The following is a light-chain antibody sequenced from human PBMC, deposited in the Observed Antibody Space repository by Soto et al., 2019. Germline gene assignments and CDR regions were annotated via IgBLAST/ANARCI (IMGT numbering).Light chain of an antibody. CDR3: QQYSDLPMT. J-gene: IGKJ5*01. Sequence: EIVMTQSPATLSVSPGGRATLSCRASQSISDTLAWYQQKPGQAPRLLIHGASTRATGFPARFSGSGSGTDFTLTISSLQSEDFAVYFCQQYSDLPMTFGQGTRLEIK. CDR2: GAS. V-gene: IGKV3-15*01. CDR1: QSISDT.